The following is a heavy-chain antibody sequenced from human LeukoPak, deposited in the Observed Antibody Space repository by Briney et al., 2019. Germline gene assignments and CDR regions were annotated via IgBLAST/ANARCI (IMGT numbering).Heavy chain of an antibody. V-gene: IGHV1-69*06. J-gene: IGHJ4*02. CDR1: GGTFSSYA. D-gene: IGHD3-10*01. Sequence: ASVKVSCKASGGTFSSYAISWVRQAPGQGLEWMGGIIPIFGTANYAQKFQGRVTITADKSTSTAYMELSSLRSEDTAVYYCARDLLDGSGFDYWGQGTLVTVSS. CDR2: IIPIFGTA. CDR3: ARDLLDGSGFDY.